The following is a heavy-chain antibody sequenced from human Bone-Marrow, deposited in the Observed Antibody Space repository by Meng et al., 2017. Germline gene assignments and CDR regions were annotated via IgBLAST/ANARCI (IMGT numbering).Heavy chain of an antibody. CDR2: INHSGST. J-gene: IGHJ3*02. Sequence: SETLSLTCAVYGGSFSGYYWSWIRQPPGKGLEWIGEINHSGSTNYNPSLKSRVTISVDTSKNQFSLTLSSVTAADTAVYYCARDLTYSSGWQDAFDIWGRGTMVTVSS. CDR3: ARDLTYSSGWQDAFDI. CDR1: GGSFSGYY. V-gene: IGHV4-34*01. D-gene: IGHD6-19*01.